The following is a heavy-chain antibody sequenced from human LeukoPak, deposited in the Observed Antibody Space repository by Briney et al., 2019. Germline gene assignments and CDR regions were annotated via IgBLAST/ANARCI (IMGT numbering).Heavy chain of an antibody. CDR1: GDSISSYY. J-gene: IGHJ5*02. CDR3: ARWYYYDSSGGP. Sequence: PSETLSLTCTVSGDSISSYYWGWIRQPPGKGLEWIGSIYYSGSTYYNPSLKSRVTISVDTSKNQFSLKLSSVTAADTAVYYCARWYYYDSSGGPWGQGTLVTVSS. V-gene: IGHV4-39*01. D-gene: IGHD3-22*01. CDR2: IYYSGST.